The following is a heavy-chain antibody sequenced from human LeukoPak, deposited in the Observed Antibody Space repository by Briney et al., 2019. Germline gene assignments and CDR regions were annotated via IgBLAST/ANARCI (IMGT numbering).Heavy chain of an antibody. CDR3: AKKYSTGLDP. V-gene: IGHV3-23*01. J-gene: IGHJ5*02. CDR1: GFTFDDYG. Sequence: PGGSLRLSCAASGFTFDDYGMNWVRQPPGKGLEWVSDINGSGGSTYYTDSVKGRFTISRDNSKNTLYLQMNSLRAEDTAIYYCAKKYSTGLDPWGQGTLVTVSS. CDR2: INGSGGST. D-gene: IGHD1-26*01.